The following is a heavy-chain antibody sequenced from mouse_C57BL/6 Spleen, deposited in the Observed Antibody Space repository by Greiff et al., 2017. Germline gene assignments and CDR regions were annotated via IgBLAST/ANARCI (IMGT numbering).Heavy chain of an antibody. CDR1: GYTFTDYY. D-gene: IGHD2-1*01. V-gene: IGHV1-26*01. CDR3: ARGPLYYGNYGYFDV. Sequence: EVQLQQSGPELVKPGASVKISCKASGYTFTDYYMNWVKQSHGKSLEWIGDINPNNGGTSYNQKFKGKATLTVDKSSSTAYMELRSLTSEDSAVYYCARGPLYYGNYGYFDVWGTGTTVTVSS. J-gene: IGHJ1*03. CDR2: INPNNGGT.